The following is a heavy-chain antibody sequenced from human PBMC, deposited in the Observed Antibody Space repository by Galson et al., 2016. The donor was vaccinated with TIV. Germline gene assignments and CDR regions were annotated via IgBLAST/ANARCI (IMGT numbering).Heavy chain of an antibody. CDR2: INQDGTQK. J-gene: IGHJ4*02. D-gene: IGHD1-26*01. CDR1: GFTFSDYW. V-gene: IGHV3-7*03. Sequence: SLRLSCAASGFTFSDYWMLWVRHAPGKGLEWVANINQDGTQKYHLGSVKGRFTISRDNATNSVYLQMNSLRVDDTALYYCTRGSPFGAYWGQGILVTVSS. CDR3: TRGSPFGAY.